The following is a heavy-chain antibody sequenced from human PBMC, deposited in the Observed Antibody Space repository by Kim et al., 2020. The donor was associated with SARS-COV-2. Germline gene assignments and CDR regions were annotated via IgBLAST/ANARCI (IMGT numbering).Heavy chain of an antibody. V-gene: IGHV1-18*04. J-gene: IGHJ4*02. CDR2: ISAYNGNT. CDR1: GYTFTSYG. CDR3: ARGGDPDITMIVVAQKSGSPFDY. Sequence: ASVKVSCKASGYTFTSYGISWVRQAPGQGLEWMGWISAYNGNTNYAQKLQGRVTMTTDTSTSTAYMELRSLRSDDTAVYYCARGGDPDITMIVVAQKSGSPFDYWGQGTLVTVSS. D-gene: IGHD3-22*01.